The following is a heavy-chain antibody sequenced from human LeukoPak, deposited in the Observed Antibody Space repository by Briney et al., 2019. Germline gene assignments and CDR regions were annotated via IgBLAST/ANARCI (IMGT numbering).Heavy chain of an antibody. CDR2: ISAYNGNT. Sequence: ASVKVSCKASGYTFTSYGISWVRQAPGQGLEWMGWISAYNGNTNYAQKLQGRVTMTTDTSTSTAYMELRSLRPDDTAVYYCARDTYYDSSGYPDYWGQGTLVTVSS. CDR1: GYTFTSYG. J-gene: IGHJ4*02. V-gene: IGHV1-18*01. D-gene: IGHD3-22*01. CDR3: ARDTYYDSSGYPDY.